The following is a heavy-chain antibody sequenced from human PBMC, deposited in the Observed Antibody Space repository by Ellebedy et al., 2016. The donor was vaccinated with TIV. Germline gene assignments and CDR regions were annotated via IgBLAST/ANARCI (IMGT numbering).Heavy chain of an antibody. J-gene: IGHJ6*02. CDR2: VSGSGGGT. D-gene: IGHD2-15*01. Sequence: GESLKISCTASGFTFTSYGMSWVRQAPGKGLEWVSSVSGSGGGTDYADSVKGRFTISRDNSKNMLYLQMNSLRAEDTAAYYCARGMPTPRGSGYYGMDVWGQGTTVTVSS. V-gene: IGHV3-23*01. CDR1: GFTFTSYG. CDR3: ARGMPTPRGSGYYGMDV.